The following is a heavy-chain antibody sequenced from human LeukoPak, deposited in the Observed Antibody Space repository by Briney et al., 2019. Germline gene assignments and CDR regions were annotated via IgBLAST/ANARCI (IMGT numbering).Heavy chain of an antibody. D-gene: IGHD3-22*01. V-gene: IGHV4-59*01. CDR3: TRDHYYDSSGYTFRH. J-gene: IGHJ1*01. CDR2: IYYSGST. Sequence: SETLSLTCTVSGGSINNYYWSWIRQSPGKGLEWIGYIYYSGSTNYNPPLKSRVTISVDTSKNQFSLKLSSVTAADTAVYYCTRDHYYDSSGYTFRHWGQGTLVTVSS. CDR1: GGSINNYY.